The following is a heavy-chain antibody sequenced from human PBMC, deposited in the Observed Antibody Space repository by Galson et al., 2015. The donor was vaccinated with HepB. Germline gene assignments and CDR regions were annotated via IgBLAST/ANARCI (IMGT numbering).Heavy chain of an antibody. Sequence: SLRLSCAASGFTFNMFWMNWVRQAPGKGLEWVANIKYDGSEKYYVDSVEGRFTISRDNAKSSLYLHMNSLRVEDTAVYYCTRVAGCSGSGCRGLDWFDPWGQGTLVTVSS. V-gene: IGHV3-7*03. CDR3: TRVAGCSGSGCRGLDWFDP. J-gene: IGHJ5*02. D-gene: IGHD2-2*01. CDR1: GFTFNMFW. CDR2: IKYDGSEK.